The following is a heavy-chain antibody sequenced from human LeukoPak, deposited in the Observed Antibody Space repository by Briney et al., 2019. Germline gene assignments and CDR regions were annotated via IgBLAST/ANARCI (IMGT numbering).Heavy chain of an antibody. CDR1: GGSISSYY. J-gene: IGHJ4*02. CDR2: IYYSGST. Sequence: SETLSLTCTVPGGSISSYYWSWIRQPPGKGLEWIGYIYYSGSTNYNPSLKSRVTISVDTSKNQFSLKLSSVTAADTAVYYCVAAVAGTFDYWGQGTLVTVSS. V-gene: IGHV4-59*01. D-gene: IGHD6-19*01. CDR3: VAAVAGTFDY.